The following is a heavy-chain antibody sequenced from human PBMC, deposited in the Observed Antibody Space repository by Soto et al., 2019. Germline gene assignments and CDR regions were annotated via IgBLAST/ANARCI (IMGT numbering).Heavy chain of an antibody. CDR3: ARDILQINEYSSSLYYFDY. CDR1: GYTFTNYY. D-gene: IGHD6-6*01. V-gene: IGHV1-46*01. CDR2: INPSGGST. J-gene: IGHJ4*02. Sequence: GASVKVSCKASGYTFTNYYIHWVRQAPGQGLEWMGIINPSGGSTSYAQKFQGRVTMTRDTSTSTVYMELSSLRSEDTAVYYCARDILQINEYSSSLYYFDYWGQGTLVTVSS.